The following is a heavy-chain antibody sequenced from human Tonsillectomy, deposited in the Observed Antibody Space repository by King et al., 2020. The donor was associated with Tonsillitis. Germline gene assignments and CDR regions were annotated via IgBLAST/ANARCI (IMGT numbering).Heavy chain of an antibody. CDR3: AKSDIVVVPAPTHLYWYFDL. D-gene: IGHD2-2*01. CDR2: INPSGGST. CDR1: GYTFTSYY. J-gene: IGHJ2*01. Sequence: VQLVESGAEVKKPGASVKVSCKASGYTFTSYYMHWVRQAPGQGLEWMGIINPSGGSTSYAQKFQGRVTMTRDTSTSTVYMELSSLRSEDTAVYYCAKSDIVVVPAPTHLYWYFDLWGRGTLVTVSS. V-gene: IGHV1-46*03.